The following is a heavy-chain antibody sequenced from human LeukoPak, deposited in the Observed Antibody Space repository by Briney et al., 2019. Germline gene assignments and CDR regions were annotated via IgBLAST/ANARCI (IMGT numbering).Heavy chain of an antibody. J-gene: IGHJ6*03. CDR1: GGSISSGDYY. CDR2: IYYSGST. D-gene: IGHD2-2*02. V-gene: IGHV4-30-4*08. CDR3: ARAPLGYCSSTSCYKYYMDV. Sequence: TSETLSLTCTVSGGSISSGDYYWSWIRQPRGKGLEWIGYIYYSGSTYYNPSLKSRVTISVDTSKNQFSLKLSSVTAADTAVYYCARAPLGYCSSTSCYKYYMDVWGKGTTVTVSS.